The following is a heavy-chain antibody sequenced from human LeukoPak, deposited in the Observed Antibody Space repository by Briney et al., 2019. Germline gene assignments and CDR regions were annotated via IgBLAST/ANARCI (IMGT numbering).Heavy chain of an antibody. D-gene: IGHD3-10*01. CDR1: GYTFTSYG. CDR3: ARLTVLLWFGEYPDY. J-gene: IGHJ4*02. V-gene: IGHV1-18*01. Sequence: ASVKVSCKASGYTFTSYGISWVRQAPGQGLEWMGWISAYNGNTNYAQKPQGRVTMTTDTSTSTAYMELRSLRSDDTAVYYCARLTVLLWFGEYPDYWGQGTLVTVSS. CDR2: ISAYNGNT.